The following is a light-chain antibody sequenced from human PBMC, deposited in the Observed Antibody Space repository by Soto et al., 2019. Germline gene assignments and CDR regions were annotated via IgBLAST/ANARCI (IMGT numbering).Light chain of an antibody. CDR3: QQRRNWQVT. CDR1: ESVSSIY. Sequence: ENVLTQSPGTLSLSPGERATLSCRASESVSSIYVAWYQQTPGQAPRLLIYDASKRPTGIPARFSGSGSGTDFTLTISSLEPEDFAVYYCQQRRNWQVTFGQGTRLEIK. J-gene: IGKJ5*01. CDR2: DAS. V-gene: IGKV3D-20*02.